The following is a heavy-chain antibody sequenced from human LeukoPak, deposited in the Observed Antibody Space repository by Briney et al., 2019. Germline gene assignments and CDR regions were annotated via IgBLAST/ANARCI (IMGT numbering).Heavy chain of an antibody. J-gene: IGHJ3*02. V-gene: IGHV1-2*02. D-gene: IGHD1-1*01. CDR3: ARGWGTTGTTKLNDAFDI. CDR1: GYTFTGYY. Sequence: ASVKVSCKASGYTFTGYYIHWVRQAPGQGLEWMGWINPNSGHTNYAETFQGRVTMTRDTSISTAYMDLRRLRSDDTAVYYCARGWGTTGTTKLNDAFDIWGQGTMVTVSS. CDR2: INPNSGHT.